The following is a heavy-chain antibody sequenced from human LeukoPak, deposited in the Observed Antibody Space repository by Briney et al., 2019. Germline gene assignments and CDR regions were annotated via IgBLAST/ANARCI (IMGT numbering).Heavy chain of an antibody. D-gene: IGHD3-10*01. V-gene: IGHV4-59*01. J-gene: IGHJ4*02. CDR3: AREVHDGSGSYFIDY. Sequence: SETLSLTCAVYGGSFSSYYWSWIRQPPGKGLEWIGYIYYSGSTNYNPSLKSRVTISVDTSKNQFSLKLSSVTAADTAVYYCAREVHDGSGSYFIDYWGQGTLVTVSS. CDR2: IYYSGST. CDR1: GGSFSSYY.